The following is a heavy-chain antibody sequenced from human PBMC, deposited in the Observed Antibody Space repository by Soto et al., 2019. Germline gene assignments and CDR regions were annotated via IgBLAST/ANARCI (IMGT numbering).Heavy chain of an antibody. V-gene: IGHV3-23*01. CDR1: GFTFSNYG. D-gene: IGHD6-19*01. J-gene: IGHJ4*02. Sequence: EVQLLESGGGLVHPGGSLRLSCAASGFTFSNYGMGWVRQPPGKGLEWVSVMSGSGDNTYSADSVKGRFTMSRDNSKNMVFLQMNSLRGEDTAVYYCASKMTTYAVDPADYWGRGTLVTVSS. CDR2: MSGSGDNT. CDR3: ASKMTTYAVDPADY.